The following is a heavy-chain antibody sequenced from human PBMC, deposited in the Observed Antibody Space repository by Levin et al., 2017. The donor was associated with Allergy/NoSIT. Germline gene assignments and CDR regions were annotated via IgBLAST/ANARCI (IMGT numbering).Heavy chain of an antibody. D-gene: IGHD5-12*01. CDR2: IWYDGSNK. CDR1: GFTFSSYG. Sequence: GESLKISCAASGFTFSSYGMHWVRQAPGKGLEWVAVIWYDGSNKYYADSVKGRFTISRDNSKNTLYLQMNSLRAEDTAVYYCARDKWLPAGYYYGMDVWGQGTTVTVSS. CDR3: ARDKWLPAGYYYGMDV. J-gene: IGHJ6*02. V-gene: IGHV3-33*01.